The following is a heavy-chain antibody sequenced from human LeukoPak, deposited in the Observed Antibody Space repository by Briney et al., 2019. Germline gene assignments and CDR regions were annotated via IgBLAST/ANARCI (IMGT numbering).Heavy chain of an antibody. D-gene: IGHD6-13*01. Sequence: SETLSLTCTVSGGSISSGSYYWSRIRQPAGKGLEWIGRIYTSGSTNYNPSLKSRVTISVDTSKNQFSLELSSVTAADTAVYYCARVNIAARTYYFDYWGQGTLVTVSS. V-gene: IGHV4-61*02. CDR1: GGSISSGSYY. CDR3: ARVNIAARTYYFDY. CDR2: IYTSGST. J-gene: IGHJ4*02.